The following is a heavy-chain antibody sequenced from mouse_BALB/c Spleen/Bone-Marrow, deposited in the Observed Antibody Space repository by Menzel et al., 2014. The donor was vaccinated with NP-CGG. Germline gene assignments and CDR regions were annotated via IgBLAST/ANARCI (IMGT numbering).Heavy chain of an antibody. CDR2: FYPGSGSI. J-gene: IGHJ2*01. V-gene: IGHV1-62-2*01. Sequence: VKLMESGAGLVKPGASVKLSCKASGYTFTEYIIHWVKQWSGQGLEWIGWFYPGSGSIKYNEKFKDKATLTADKSSSTVYMELSRLTSEDSAVYFCARHEGGEMGFDYWGQGTTLTVSS. CDR1: GYTFTEYI. D-gene: IGHD2-3*01. CDR3: ARHEGGEMGFDY.